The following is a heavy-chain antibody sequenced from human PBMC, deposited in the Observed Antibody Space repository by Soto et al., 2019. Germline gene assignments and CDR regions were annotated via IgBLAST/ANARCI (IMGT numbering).Heavy chain of an antibody. J-gene: IGHJ4*02. CDR1: GGSISTVDYW. CDR2: IYDGGRT. D-gene: IGHD7-27*01. Sequence: QVQLQESGPGLVKPSQTLSLTCTVSGGSISTVDYWWSWIRQSPDMGLEWIGHIYDGGRTYNNPSLESRVTVSVATSKSQLSLTLSSVSAADTAVYYCDRGPSGDKVDSWGQGTLVTVSS. CDR3: DRGPSGDKVDS. V-gene: IGHV4-30-4*01.